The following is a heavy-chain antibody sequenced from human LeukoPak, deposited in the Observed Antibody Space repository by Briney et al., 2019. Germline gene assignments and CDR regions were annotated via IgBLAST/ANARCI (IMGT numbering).Heavy chain of an antibody. J-gene: IGHJ4*02. V-gene: IGHV3-66*01. CDR3: ASAGATTGGRYYFDY. CDR2: IYTGGST. CDR1: GFTVSSTY. Sequence: GGSLRLSCAASGFTVSSTYMSWVRQAPGKGLEWVSVIYTGGSTYYADSVKGRFTISRDNSKNTLYLQMNSLRAEDTAVYYCASAGATTGGRYYFDYWGQGTLVTVSS. D-gene: IGHD1-26*01.